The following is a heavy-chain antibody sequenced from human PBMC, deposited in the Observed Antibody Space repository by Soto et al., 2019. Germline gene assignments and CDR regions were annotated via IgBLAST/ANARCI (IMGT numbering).Heavy chain of an antibody. CDR2: LVVGSGNT. CDR1: GFMFTSSA. J-gene: IGHJ4*02. Sequence: SVKVSCKTSGFMFTSSAVQWVRQARGQRLEWIGWLVVGSGNTHYAQNFQERVTLTRDMSTGTAYMELSSLRSEDTAVYYCAAVPVLRLLKWLPAYVDYWGQGTLVTVSS. D-gene: IGHD3-3*01. V-gene: IGHV1-58*01. CDR3: AAVPVLRLLKWLPAYVDY.